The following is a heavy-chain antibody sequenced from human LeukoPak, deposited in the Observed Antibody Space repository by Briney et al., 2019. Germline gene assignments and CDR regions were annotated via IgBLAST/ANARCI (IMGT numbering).Heavy chain of an antibody. CDR3: VKDVNRYTTSPGDY. V-gene: IGHV3-9*01. CDR1: GFIFDDYA. CDR2: LSWNSGRV. J-gene: IGHJ4*02. Sequence: PGRSLRLSCAASGFIFDDYAMHWVRQAPGKGLEWVSGLSWNSGRVGYADSVRGRLTISRDNAKNSLYLQMNSLRAEDTALYYCVKDVNRYTTSPGDYWGQGTLVTVSS. D-gene: IGHD1-14*01.